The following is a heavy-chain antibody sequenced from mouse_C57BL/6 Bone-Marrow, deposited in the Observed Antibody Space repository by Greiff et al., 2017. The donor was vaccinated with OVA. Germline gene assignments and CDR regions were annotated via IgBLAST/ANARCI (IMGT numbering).Heavy chain of an antibody. D-gene: IGHD1-1*01. CDR2: IDPETGGT. J-gene: IGHJ4*01. Sequence: VQLVESGAELVRPGASVTLSCKASGYTFTDYEMHWVKQTPVHGLEWIGAIDPETGGTAYNQKFKGKAILTADKSSSTAYMELRSLTSEDSAVYYCTRKYYGREKDAMDYWGQGTSVTVSS. V-gene: IGHV1-15*01. CDR3: TRKYYGREKDAMDY. CDR1: GYTFTDYE.